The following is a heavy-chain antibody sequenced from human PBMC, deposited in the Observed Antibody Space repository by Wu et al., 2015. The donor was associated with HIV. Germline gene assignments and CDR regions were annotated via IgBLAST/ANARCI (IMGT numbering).Heavy chain of an antibody. CDR2: INPNSGGT. Sequence: QVQLLQSDSEMKRPGASVTISCNTSGYDFVDYGLSWVRQAPGQGLEWMGWINPNSGGTNYAQKFQGRVTMTRDTSISTAYMELRSLRSDDTAVYYCARGGVYGVNVGDYSYYYYIDVRGKGTTVTVSS. J-gene: IGHJ6*03. D-gene: IGHD4-23*01. CDR1: GYDFVDYG. V-gene: IGHV1-2*02. CDR3: ARGGVYGVNVGDYSYYYYIDV.